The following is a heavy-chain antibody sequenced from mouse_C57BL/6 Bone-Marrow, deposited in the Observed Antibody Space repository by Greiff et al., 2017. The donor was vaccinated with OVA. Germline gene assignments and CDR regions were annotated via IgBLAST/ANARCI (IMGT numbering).Heavy chain of an antibody. D-gene: IGHD1-1*01. CDR3: TPITTVNWYFDV. CDR2: IDPENGDT. CDR1: GFNIKDDY. V-gene: IGHV14-4*01. Sequence: VQLQQSGAELVRPGASVKLSCTASGFNIKDDYMHWVKQRPEQGLEWIGWIDPENGDTEYASKFQGKATITADTYSNTAYLQLSSLTSEDTAVYYCTPITTVNWYFDVWGTGTTVTVSS. J-gene: IGHJ1*03.